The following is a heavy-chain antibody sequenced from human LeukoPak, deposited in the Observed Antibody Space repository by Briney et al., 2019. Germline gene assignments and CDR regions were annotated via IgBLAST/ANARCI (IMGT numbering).Heavy chain of an antibody. J-gene: IGHJ4*02. V-gene: IGHV2-5*02. CDR3: AHSTPFYDFWSGYYSESFDY. CDR1: GFSLSTSGVG. Sequence: SGPTLVNPTQTLTLTCTFSGFSLSTSGVGVGWIRQPPGKALEWLALIYWDDDKRYSPSLKSRLTITKDTSKNQVVLTMTNMDPVDTATYYCAHSTPFYDFWSGYYSESFDYWGQGTLVTVSS. D-gene: IGHD3-3*01. CDR2: IYWDDDK.